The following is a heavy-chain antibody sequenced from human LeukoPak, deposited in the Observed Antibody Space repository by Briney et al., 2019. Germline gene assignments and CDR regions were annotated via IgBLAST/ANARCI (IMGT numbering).Heavy chain of an antibody. J-gene: IGHJ4*02. V-gene: IGHV3-23*01. CDR2: ISGVGSNT. D-gene: IGHD1-1*01. CDR3: AKLVGPGTTPTDY. CDR1: GFPFSNYA. Sequence: QPGGSLRLSCAASGFPFSNYAMTWVRQAPGKGLEWVSVISGVGSNTDYADSVKGRFTISRDNSKNTLSLQMNSLRAEDTAIYYYAKLVGPGTTPTDYWGQGTLVTVSS.